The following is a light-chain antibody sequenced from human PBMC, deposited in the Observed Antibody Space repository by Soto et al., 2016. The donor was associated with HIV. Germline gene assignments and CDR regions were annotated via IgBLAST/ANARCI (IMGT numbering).Light chain of an antibody. V-gene: IGKV1-39*01. J-gene: IGKJ1*01. CDR3: QQSHSPPRT. CDR2: ATS. CDR1: QSISNY. Sequence: DIQMTQSPPSLSASVGDRVTITCRASQSISNYLNWYQQKPGKAPKVLISATSDLQSGVPSRFSGSRSGREFTLTISSLQPEDFATYYCQQSHSPPRTFGRGTKVEIK.